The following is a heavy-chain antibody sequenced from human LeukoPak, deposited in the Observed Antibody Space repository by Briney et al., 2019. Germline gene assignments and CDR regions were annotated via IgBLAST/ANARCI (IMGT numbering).Heavy chain of an antibody. Sequence: SETLSLTCTVSGGSISSYYWSWIRQPPGKGLEWIGSIHYSGSTYYNPSLQSRVTISIDTSKNQFSLKLRFVTAADTAVYYCARDRIAAADPTYYYYYYMDVWGKGTTVTVSS. CDR2: IHYSGST. CDR1: GGSISSYY. J-gene: IGHJ6*03. V-gene: IGHV4-59*12. CDR3: ARDRIAAADPTYYYYYYMDV. D-gene: IGHD6-13*01.